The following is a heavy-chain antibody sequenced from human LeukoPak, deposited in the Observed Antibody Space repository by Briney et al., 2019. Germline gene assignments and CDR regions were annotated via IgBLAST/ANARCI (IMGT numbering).Heavy chain of an antibody. CDR1: GFTLSSYT. CDR3: ARSPTQFGEAPLFDF. Sequence: GGSLRLTCAASGFTLSSYTMNWVRQAPGKGLEWVSYISRGSSTIYYADSVKGRFIISRDNAKNSLYLQMNSLRVDDTAVYFCARSPTQFGEAPLFDFWGQGTLVTVSS. D-gene: IGHD3-10*01. CDR2: ISRGSSTI. V-gene: IGHV3-48*04. J-gene: IGHJ4*02.